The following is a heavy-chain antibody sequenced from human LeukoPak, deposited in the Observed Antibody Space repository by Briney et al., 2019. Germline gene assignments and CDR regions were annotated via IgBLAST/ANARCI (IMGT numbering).Heavy chain of an antibody. CDR3: ARGIFTGGTYYGY. Sequence: PGGSLRLSCAASGFTFSTYVMHWVRQAPGKGLEWVAVIKYDGSSKNYGDSVKGRFTISRDNSKNQVYLQMNSLRVEDTALYYCARGIFTGGTYYGYWGQGTLVTVP. CDR1: GFTFSTYV. J-gene: IGHJ4*02. D-gene: IGHD1-26*01. V-gene: IGHV3-30-3*01. CDR2: IKYDGSSK.